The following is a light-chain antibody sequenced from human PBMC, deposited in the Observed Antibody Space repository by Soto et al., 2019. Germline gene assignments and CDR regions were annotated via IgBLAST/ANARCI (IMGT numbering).Light chain of an antibody. Sequence: QSALTQPPSASGSPGQSVAISCTGTSSDVGGYNYVSWYQQHPGKAPKLMIYEVNKRPSGVPDRFSGSKFGNTASLTVSGLQAEDEADYYCSSYAGRSNVFGTGTRSPS. V-gene: IGLV2-8*01. CDR1: SSDVGGYNY. J-gene: IGLJ1*01. CDR2: EVN. CDR3: SSYAGRSNV.